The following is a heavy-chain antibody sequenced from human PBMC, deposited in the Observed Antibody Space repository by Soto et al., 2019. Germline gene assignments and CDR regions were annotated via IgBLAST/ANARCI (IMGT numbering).Heavy chain of an antibody. Sequence: SETLSLTCTVSGGSISSYYWSWIRQPPGKGLEWIGYIYYSGSTYYNPSLKSRVTISVDTSKNQFSLKLTSVTAADTAVYYCARVGTRAHNSGFYFLDHWGQGTLVTVSS. D-gene: IGHD3-22*01. J-gene: IGHJ4*02. CDR1: GGSISSYY. V-gene: IGHV4-59*12. CDR2: IYYSGST. CDR3: ARVGTRAHNSGFYFLDH.